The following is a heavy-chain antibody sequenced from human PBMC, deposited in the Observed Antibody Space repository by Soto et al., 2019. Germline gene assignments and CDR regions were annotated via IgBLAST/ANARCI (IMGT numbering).Heavy chain of an antibody. Sequence: GGALILSCAASGFTFSNAWINWVRQAPGKGLEWVGRIKSKADGGTTDFAAPVKGRFAISRDDSKNMMYMQMSSLRTEDTAVYYCSTDSYINMPIVRFEYWGHGTLVTVSS. V-gene: IGHV3-15*07. J-gene: IGHJ4*01. CDR3: STDSYINMPIVRFEY. D-gene: IGHD2-2*01. CDR1: GFTFSNAW. CDR2: IKSKADGGTT.